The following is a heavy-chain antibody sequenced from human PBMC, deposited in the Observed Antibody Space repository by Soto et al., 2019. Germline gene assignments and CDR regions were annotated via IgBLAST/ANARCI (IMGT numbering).Heavy chain of an antibody. D-gene: IGHD2-21*02. J-gene: IGHJ6*02. V-gene: IGHV3-30*18. CDR3: AKDNCGGDCYPYYYYGMDV. CDR1: GFTFSSYG. Sequence: ESGGGVVQPGRSLRLSWAASGFTFSSYGMHWVRQAPGKGLEWVAVISYDGSNKYYADSVKGRFTISRDNSKNTLYLQMNSLRAEDTAVYYCAKDNCGGDCYPYYYYGMDVWGQGTTVTVSS. CDR2: ISYDGSNK.